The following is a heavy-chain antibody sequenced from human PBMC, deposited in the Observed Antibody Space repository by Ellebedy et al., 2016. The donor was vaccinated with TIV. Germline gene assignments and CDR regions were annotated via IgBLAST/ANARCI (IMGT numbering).Heavy chain of an antibody. J-gene: IGHJ4*02. Sequence: PGGSLRLSCAASGLTFSDQYMHWVRQAPGKGLEWVGRSRSRDNSYTTEYAASVKGRFTISRDDSKISLYLQMNSLKTEDTAVYYCAAYSGRTGVAYWGQGTQVTVSS. V-gene: IGHV3-72*01. D-gene: IGHD1-26*01. CDR1: GLTFSDQY. CDR2: SRSRDNSYTT. CDR3: AAYSGRTGVAY.